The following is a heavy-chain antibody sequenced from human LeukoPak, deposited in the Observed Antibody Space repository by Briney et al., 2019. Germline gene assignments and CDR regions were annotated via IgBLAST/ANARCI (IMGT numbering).Heavy chain of an antibody. CDR1: GFTFSTYG. D-gene: IGHD4-17*01. V-gene: IGHV3-30*18. CDR3: AKEDGDALGY. CDR2: ISYDGSGK. Sequence: PGGSLRLSCAASGFTFSTYGMHWARQAPGKGLEWVAVISYDGSGKSYADSVKGRFTISRDNSKNTVYLQINSLRAEDTAVYYCAKEDGDALGYWGQGTLVTVSS. J-gene: IGHJ4*02.